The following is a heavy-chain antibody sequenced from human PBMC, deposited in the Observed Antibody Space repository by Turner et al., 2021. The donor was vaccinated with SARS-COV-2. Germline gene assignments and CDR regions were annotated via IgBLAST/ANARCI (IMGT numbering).Heavy chain of an antibody. D-gene: IGHD6-13*01. CDR3: ATSSVTSPGTFDY. Sequence: QVQLVESGGGLVKPGGSLRLSCAAYGFTFSHYYMNWVRQAPGRGLEWISYISSSGNSIYYADSVKGRFTISRDSATNSLYLQMNSLRAEDTAVYYCATSSVTSPGTFDYWGQGNLVTVSS. V-gene: IGHV3-11*01. J-gene: IGHJ4*02. CDR2: ISSSGNSI. CDR1: GFTFSHYY.